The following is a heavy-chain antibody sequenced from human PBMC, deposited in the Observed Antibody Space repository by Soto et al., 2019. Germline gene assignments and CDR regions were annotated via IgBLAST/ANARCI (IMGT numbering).Heavy chain of an antibody. D-gene: IGHD3-3*01. CDR2: ISAYNGNT. CDR3: ARDKFYDFWSGFGY. Sequence: ASVKVSCKASGYTFTSYVISWVRQAPGQGLEWMGWISAYNGNTNYAQKLQGRVTMTTDTSTSTAYMELRSLRSDDTAVYYCARDKFYDFWSGFGYWGQGTLVTVSS. CDR1: GYTFTSYV. V-gene: IGHV1-18*01. J-gene: IGHJ4*02.